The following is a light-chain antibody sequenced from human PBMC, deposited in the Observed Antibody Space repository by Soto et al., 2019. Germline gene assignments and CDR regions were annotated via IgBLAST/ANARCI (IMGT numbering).Light chain of an antibody. CDR3: QQHGGSPIT. V-gene: IGKV3-20*01. J-gene: IGKJ5*01. CDR2: GAS. Sequence: EIVMTQSPATLSVSPGERATLSCSASQSVSSNLAWYQQKPGQTPRLLVYGASSRATGIPDRFSGSGSGTDFTLTISRLEPEDFAVYYCQQHGGSPITFGQGTRLEI. CDR1: QSVSSN.